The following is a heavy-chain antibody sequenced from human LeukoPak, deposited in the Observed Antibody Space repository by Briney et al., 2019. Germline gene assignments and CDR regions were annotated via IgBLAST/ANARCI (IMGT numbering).Heavy chain of an antibody. CDR1: GFTFSDYY. CDR3: ARAGDSSSWYASGADY. Sequence: GGSLRLPCAASGFTFSDYYMSWIRQAPGKGLEWVSYISSSSSYTNYADSVKGRFTISRDNAKNSLYLQMNSLRAEDTAVYYCARAGDSSSWYASGADYWGQGTLVTVSS. D-gene: IGHD6-13*01. J-gene: IGHJ4*02. V-gene: IGHV3-11*06. CDR2: ISSSSSYT.